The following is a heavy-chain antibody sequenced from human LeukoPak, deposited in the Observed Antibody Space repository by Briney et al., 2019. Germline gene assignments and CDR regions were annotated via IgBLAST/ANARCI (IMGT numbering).Heavy chain of an antibody. CDR1: GGSFSGYY. Sequence: SETLSPTCAVYGGSFSGYYWSWIRQPPGKGLEWIGEINHSGSTIYNPSLKSRVTISVDTSKNQSSLKLSSVTAADTAVYYCARGRRYSSSPIDYWGQGTLVTVSS. CDR3: ARGRRYSSSPIDY. CDR2: INHSGST. J-gene: IGHJ4*02. V-gene: IGHV4-34*01. D-gene: IGHD6-6*01.